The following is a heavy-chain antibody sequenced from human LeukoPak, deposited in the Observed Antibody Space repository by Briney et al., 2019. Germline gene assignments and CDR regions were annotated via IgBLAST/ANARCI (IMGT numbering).Heavy chain of an antibody. V-gene: IGHV3-23*01. J-gene: IGHJ4*02. CDR1: GFTFSSYA. CDR3: AKASSDSSGWSYY. Sequence: GGSLRLSCAASGFTFSSYAMTWVRQAPGKGLEWVSTISGSGGSTYNADSVKGRFTIFRDNSKNTLYLQMNSLRAEDTAVYYCAKASSDSSGWSYYWGQGTLVTVSP. D-gene: IGHD6-19*01. CDR2: ISGSGGST.